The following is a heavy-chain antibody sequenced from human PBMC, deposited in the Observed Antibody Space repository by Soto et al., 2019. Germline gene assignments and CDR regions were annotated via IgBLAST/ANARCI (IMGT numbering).Heavy chain of an antibody. CDR3: ARRTHYDSSGYYYYYYYYYGMDV. Sequence: SETLSLTCTVSGGSVSSNSYSWGWIRQPPGKGQEWIGSIYYSGSTYYNPSLKSRVTISVDTSKNQFSLKLSSVTAADTAVYYCARRTHYDSSGYYYYYYYYYGMDVWGQGTTVTVSS. J-gene: IGHJ6*02. CDR1: GGSVSSNSYS. CDR2: IYYSGST. V-gene: IGHV4-39*01. D-gene: IGHD3-22*01.